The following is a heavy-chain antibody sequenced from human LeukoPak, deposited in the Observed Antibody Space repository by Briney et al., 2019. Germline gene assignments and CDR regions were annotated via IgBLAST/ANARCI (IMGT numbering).Heavy chain of an antibody. CDR3: ARGRISSTVTTKRYYYYYMDV. V-gene: IGHV4-34*01. CDR2: INHSGST. D-gene: IGHD4-17*01. CDR1: GGSFSGYY. J-gene: IGHJ6*03. Sequence: SETLSLTCAVYGGSFSGYYWSWIRQPPGKGLEWIGEINHSGSTNYNPSLKSRVTISVDTSKNQFSLKLSSVTAADTAVYCCARGRISSTVTTKRYYYYYMDVWGKGTTVTVSS.